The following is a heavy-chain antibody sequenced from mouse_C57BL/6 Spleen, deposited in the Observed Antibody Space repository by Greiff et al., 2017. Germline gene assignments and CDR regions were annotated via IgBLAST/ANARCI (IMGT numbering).Heavy chain of an antibody. Sequence: VKLMESGAELVKPGASVKISCKASGYAFSSYWMNWVKQRPGKGLEWIGQIYPGDGDTNYNGKFKGKATLTADKSSSTAYMQLSSLTSEDSAVYFCARLPITTLIDYWGQGTPLTVSS. V-gene: IGHV1-80*01. CDR1: GYAFSSYW. CDR3: ARLPITTLIDY. D-gene: IGHD1-1*01. CDR2: IYPGDGDT. J-gene: IGHJ2*01.